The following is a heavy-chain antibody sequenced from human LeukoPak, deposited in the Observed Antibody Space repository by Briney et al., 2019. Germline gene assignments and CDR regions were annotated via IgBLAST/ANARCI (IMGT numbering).Heavy chain of an antibody. CDR1: GFTFNNYP. Sequence: GGSLRLSCAASGFTFNNYPIHWVRQAPGKGLEYVSAISSNGDNTYYANSVKGRFTVSRDNSKNTVCLQMGSLRPDDMAVYSCARERPDYGGNVDYWGQGTLVTVSS. D-gene: IGHD4-23*01. CDR3: ARERPDYGGNVDY. CDR2: ISSNGDNT. J-gene: IGHJ4*02. V-gene: IGHV3-64*01.